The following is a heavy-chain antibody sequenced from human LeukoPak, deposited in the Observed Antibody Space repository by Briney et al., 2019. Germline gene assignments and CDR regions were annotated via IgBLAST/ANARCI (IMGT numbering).Heavy chain of an antibody. CDR1: GGSISSSSYY. D-gene: IGHD3-3*01. Sequence: SETLSLTCTVSGGSISSSSYYWGWIRQPPGKGLEWIGSIYYSGSTYYNPSLKRGVTIYVDTSKNQFSLKLSSVTAADTAVYYCARQPPTLDFWSGYMASQYYFDYWGQGTLVTVSS. J-gene: IGHJ4*02. V-gene: IGHV4-39*01. CDR3: ARQPPTLDFWSGYMASQYYFDY. CDR2: IYYSGST.